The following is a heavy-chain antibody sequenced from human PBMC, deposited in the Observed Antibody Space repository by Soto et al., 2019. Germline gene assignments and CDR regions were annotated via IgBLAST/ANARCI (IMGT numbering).Heavy chain of an antibody. CDR1: GFTFSSYW. V-gene: IGHV3-7*01. Sequence: GGSLRLSCAASGFTFSSYWMSWVRQAPGKGLEWVANIKQDGSEKYYVDSVKGRFTISRDNAKNSLYLQMNSLRAEDTAVYYCAMGGGACSSTSCYAEGPRTLDYWGQGTLVTVSS. J-gene: IGHJ4*02. D-gene: IGHD2-2*01. CDR3: AMGGGACSSTSCYAEGPRTLDY. CDR2: IKQDGSEK.